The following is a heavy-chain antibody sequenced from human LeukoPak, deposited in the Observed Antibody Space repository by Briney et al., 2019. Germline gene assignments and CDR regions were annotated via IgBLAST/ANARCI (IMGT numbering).Heavy chain of an antibody. CDR1: GGSMSNIYY. J-gene: IGHJ4*02. CDR3: ARFTSDYYDSSGSQENDY. V-gene: IGHV4-39*01. Sequence: SETLSLTCNVSGGSMSNIYYWGWIRQPPGKGLEWIGNIFYSGITYYNPSLRSRVTIAIDTSKSQFSLKLTSVTAADTAVYYCARFTSDYYDSSGSQENDYWGQGTLATVSS. CDR2: IFYSGIT. D-gene: IGHD3-22*01.